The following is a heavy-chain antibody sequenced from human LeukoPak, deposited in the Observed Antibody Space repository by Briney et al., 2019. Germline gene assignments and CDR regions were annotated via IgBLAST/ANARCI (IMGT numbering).Heavy chain of an antibody. D-gene: IGHD1-20*01. Sequence: GESLKISCKGSGYSFTSYDINWVRQATGQGLEWMGWMNPNSGNTGYAQKFQGRVTMTRNTSISTAYMELSSLRSEDTAVYYCARVTWYYYGMDVWGQGTTVTVSS. J-gene: IGHJ6*02. CDR3: ARVTWYYYGMDV. V-gene: IGHV1-8*01. CDR1: GYSFTSYD. CDR2: MNPNSGNT.